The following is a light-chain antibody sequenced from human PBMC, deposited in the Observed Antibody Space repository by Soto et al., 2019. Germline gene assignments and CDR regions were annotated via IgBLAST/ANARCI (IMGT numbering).Light chain of an antibody. CDR3: QQYNNWPPIT. J-gene: IGKJ5*01. V-gene: IGKV3-15*01. CDR2: HTS. CDR1: QTIYNN. Sequence: IVMTQAPDTLSVSPGERATLSCRASQTIYNNVAWYQKRPGQAPRLLIYHTSSRATGIPARFSGSGSGTEFTLTIGSLQSEDFAVYYCQQYNNWPPITFGQGTRLEI.